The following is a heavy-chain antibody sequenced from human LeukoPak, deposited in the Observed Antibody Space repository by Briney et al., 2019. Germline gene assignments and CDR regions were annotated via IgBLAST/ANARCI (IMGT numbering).Heavy chain of an antibody. CDR1: GGSISSYY. Sequence: SETLSLTCTVSGGSISSYYWSWIRQHPGKGLEWIGYIYYSGSTYYNPSLKSRVTISVDTSKNQFSLKLSSVTAADTAVYYCARENGGGYYYGMDVWGQGTTVTVSS. V-gene: IGHV4-59*06. CDR3: ARENGGGYYYGMDV. J-gene: IGHJ6*02. D-gene: IGHD3-16*01. CDR2: IYYSGST.